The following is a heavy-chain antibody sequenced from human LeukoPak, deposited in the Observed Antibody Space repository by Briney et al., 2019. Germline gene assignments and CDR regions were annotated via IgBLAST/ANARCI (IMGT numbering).Heavy chain of an antibody. J-gene: IGHJ4*02. D-gene: IGHD3-9*01. CDR2: ITGSDGSS. Sequence: PGASLRLSCAASGFTFSSYAMSWVRQAPGKGLEWVSAITGSDGSSYYADSVKGRFTISRDNSKNTLYLQVNSLRAEDTAVYYCAKWGDYDILTGYYVPDYWGQGTLVTVSS. CDR1: GFTFSSYA. CDR3: AKWGDYDILTGYYVPDY. V-gene: IGHV3-23*01.